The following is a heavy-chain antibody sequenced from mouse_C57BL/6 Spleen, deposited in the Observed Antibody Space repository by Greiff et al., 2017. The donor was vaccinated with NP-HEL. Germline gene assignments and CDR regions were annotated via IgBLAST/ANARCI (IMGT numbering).Heavy chain of an antibody. CDR2: IYPGDGDT. Sequence: VQLQQSGPELVKPGASVKISCKASGYAFSSSWLNWVKQRPGKGLEWIGRIYPGDGDTNYNGKFKGKATLTADKSSSTAYMQLSSLTSEDSAVYFCAHYGNYLFDYWGQGTTLTVSS. J-gene: IGHJ2*01. CDR1: GYAFSSSW. V-gene: IGHV1-82*01. D-gene: IGHD2-1*01. CDR3: AHYGNYLFDY.